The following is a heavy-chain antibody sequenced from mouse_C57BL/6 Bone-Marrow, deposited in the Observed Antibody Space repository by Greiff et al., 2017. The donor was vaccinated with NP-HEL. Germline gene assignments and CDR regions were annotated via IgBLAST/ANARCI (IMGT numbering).Heavy chain of an antibody. J-gene: IGHJ3*01. CDR2: INPYNGGT. V-gene: IGHV1-19*01. CDR1: GYTFTDYY. D-gene: IGHD1-1*01. Sequence: EVQLQQSGPVLVKPGASVTLSCKASGYTFTDYYMNWVKQSHGKSLEWIGVINPYNGGTSYNQKFKGKATLTVDKASSTAYMELNSLTSEDSAVYYCASYGSSPFAYWGKGTLVTVSA. CDR3: ASYGSSPFAY.